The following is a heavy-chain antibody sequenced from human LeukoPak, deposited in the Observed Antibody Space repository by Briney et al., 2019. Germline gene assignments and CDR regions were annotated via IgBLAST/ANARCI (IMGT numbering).Heavy chain of an antibody. CDR3: ARAGGDSWYFDY. CDR2: TYYRSKWYS. D-gene: IGHD2-21*02. J-gene: IGHJ4*02. Sequence: SQTLSLTCAISGDSVSSSSAAWNWIRQSSSRGLEWLGRTYYRSKWYSDYAVSVKSRITINADTSKNQFSLHLNSVTPEDTAVYYCARAGGDSWYFDYWGQGTLVTVSS. V-gene: IGHV6-1*01. CDR1: GDSVSSSSAA.